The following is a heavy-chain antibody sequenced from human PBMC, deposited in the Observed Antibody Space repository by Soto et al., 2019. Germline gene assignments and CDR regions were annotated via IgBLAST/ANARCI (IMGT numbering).Heavy chain of an antibody. CDR3: ARDAPPADY. CDR2: IRAYNGNT. CDR1: GYTFTSYG. J-gene: IGHJ4*02. Sequence: QDQLVQSGAEVKKPGASVKVSCKASGYTFTSYGISWVRQAPGQGLEWMGWIRAYNGNTNYAQKLQCRVTLTTYTYTTTASMQLRSLTSDYTAVYYSARDAPPADYWGQGTLVTVSS. V-gene: IGHV1-18*01.